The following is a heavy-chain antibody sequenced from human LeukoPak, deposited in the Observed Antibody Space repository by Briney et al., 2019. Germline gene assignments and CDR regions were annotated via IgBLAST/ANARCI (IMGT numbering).Heavy chain of an antibody. D-gene: IGHD3-9*01. CDR2: IYSGGTT. CDR1: GFTVSRSY. Sequence: GGSLRLSCAASGFTVSRSYMSWVRQAPGKGLEWVSVIYSGGTTYYIDSVKGRFTISKDDSKKTLYLQMNSLRAEDTAVYYCAISTGNYLIFDYWGQGTLVTVSS. CDR3: AISTGNYLIFDY. J-gene: IGHJ4*02. V-gene: IGHV3-53*01.